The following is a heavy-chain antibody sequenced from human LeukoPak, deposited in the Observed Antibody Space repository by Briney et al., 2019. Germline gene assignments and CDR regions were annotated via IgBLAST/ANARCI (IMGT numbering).Heavy chain of an antibody. CDR3: ARSPGYCTNGVCYWTQSFDS. CDR2: IYHSGST. D-gene: IGHD2-8*01. J-gene: IGHJ4*02. CDR1: GYSISSGDY. Sequence: SETLSLTCTVSGYSISSGDYWGLIRQPPGKGLEWFGSIYHSGSTFDNPSLKSRVTISVDTSKNQFSLKLSSVTAADTAVYYCARSPGYCTNGVCYWTQSFDSWGQGTLVTVSS. V-gene: IGHV4-38-2*02.